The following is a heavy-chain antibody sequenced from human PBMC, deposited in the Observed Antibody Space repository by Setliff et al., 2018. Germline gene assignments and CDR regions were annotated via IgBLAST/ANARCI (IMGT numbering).Heavy chain of an antibody. CDR2: FDPEDGEP. Sequence: ASENVSCKVSGYTLTELSMHWVRQAPGKGLEWMGGFDPEDGEPIYAQKFQGRVTITEDTATDTAYMELSSLRSDDTAVYYCATADVIIAAAGNSKYILDYWGQGTLVTVSS. J-gene: IGHJ4*02. V-gene: IGHV1-24*01. CDR3: ATADVIIAAAGNSKYILDY. CDR1: GYTLTELS. D-gene: IGHD6-13*01.